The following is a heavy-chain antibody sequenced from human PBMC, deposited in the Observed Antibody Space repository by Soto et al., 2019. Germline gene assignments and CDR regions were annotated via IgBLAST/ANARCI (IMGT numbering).Heavy chain of an antibody. Sequence: ASVKVSCKASGFTFTSSAVQWVRQARGQRLEWIGWIVVGSGNTNYAQKFQERVTITRDMSTSTAYMELSSLRSEDTAVYYCAADRAIVGGNSAFDIWGQGTMVTVSS. CDR3: AADRAIVGGNSAFDI. CDR1: GFTFTSSA. V-gene: IGHV1-58*01. J-gene: IGHJ3*02. D-gene: IGHD1-26*01. CDR2: IVVGSGNT.